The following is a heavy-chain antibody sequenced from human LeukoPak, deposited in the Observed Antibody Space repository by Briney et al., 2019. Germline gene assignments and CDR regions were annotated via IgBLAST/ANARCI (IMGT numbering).Heavy chain of an antibody. V-gene: IGHV3-33*01. CDR2: MWYDGSNK. CDR3: ARGGKYQLLSRGHFDY. Sequence: PERSLRLSCAASGFTFSSYGMHWVRQAPGRGLEWVAVMWYDGSNKYYADSVKGRFTISRDNSKNTLYLQMNSLRAEDTAVYYCARGGKYQLLSRGHFDYWGQGTLVTVSS. J-gene: IGHJ4*02. D-gene: IGHD2-2*01. CDR1: GFTFSSYG.